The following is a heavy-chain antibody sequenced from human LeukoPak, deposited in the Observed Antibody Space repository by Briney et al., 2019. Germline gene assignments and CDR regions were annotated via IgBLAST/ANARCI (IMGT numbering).Heavy chain of an antibody. CDR1: GFTFSSYS. CDR3: AKIGGVYYYGMDV. CDR2: ISSSSSYI. Sequence: GGSLRLSCAASGFTFSSYSMNWVRQAPGKGLEWVSSISSSSSYIYYADSVKGRFTISRDNAKNSLYLQMNSLRAEGTAVYYCAKIGGVYYYGMDVWGQGTTVTVSS. V-gene: IGHV3-21*01. J-gene: IGHJ6*02.